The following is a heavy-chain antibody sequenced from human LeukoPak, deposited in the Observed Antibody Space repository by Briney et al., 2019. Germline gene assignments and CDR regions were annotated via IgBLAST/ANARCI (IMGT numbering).Heavy chain of an antibody. CDR1: GFTFTNAW. Sequence: PGGSLRLSCATSGFTFTNAWMSWVRQAPGKGLEWVGRIKSKTDGGTTDYAAPVKGRFTISRDNSKNTLYLQMNSLRAEDTAVYYCARDREPHDFWSGYSYYFDYWGQGTLVTVSS. J-gene: IGHJ4*02. CDR2: IKSKTDGGTT. V-gene: IGHV3-15*01. CDR3: ARDREPHDFWSGYSYYFDY. D-gene: IGHD3-3*01.